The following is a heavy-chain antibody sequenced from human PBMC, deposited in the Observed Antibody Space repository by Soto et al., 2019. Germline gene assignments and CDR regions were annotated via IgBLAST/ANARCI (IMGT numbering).Heavy chain of an antibody. J-gene: IGHJ4*02. CDR2: ISYDGSNK. Sequence: GGSLRLSCAASGFTFSSYAMHWVRQAPGKGLEWVAVISYDGSNKYYADSVKGRFTISRDNSKNTLYLQMNSLRAEDTAVYYCAREKRITMVRGVIGPPDYWGRGTLVTVSS. CDR1: GFTFSSYA. V-gene: IGHV3-30*04. CDR3: AREKRITMVRGVIGPPDY. D-gene: IGHD3-10*01.